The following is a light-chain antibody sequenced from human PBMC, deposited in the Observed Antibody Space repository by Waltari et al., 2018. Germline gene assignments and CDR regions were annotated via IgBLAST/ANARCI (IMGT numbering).Light chain of an antibody. J-gene: IGKJ2*01. CDR1: RNLLFSPDNKNY. Sequence: DVVMTQSPDSLAVSLGERATINCKSSRNLLFSPDNKNYLAWYQQKPGQPPKLLIYWASTRESGVPDRFSGSGSGTDFTLTISSLQAEDVAVYYCQQYYTPRAFGQGTKLEIK. CDR2: WAS. V-gene: IGKV4-1*01. CDR3: QQYYTPRA.